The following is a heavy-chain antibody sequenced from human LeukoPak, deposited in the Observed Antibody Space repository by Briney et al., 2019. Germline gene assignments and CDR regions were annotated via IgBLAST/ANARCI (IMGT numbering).Heavy chain of an antibody. D-gene: IGHD3-22*01. Sequence: GGSLRLSCAVSGFTFSSYSMNWVRQAPGKGLEWVSSISSSSSYIYYADSVKGRFTISRDNAKNSLYLQMNSLRAEDTAVYYCARVGSSGYFVLDAFDIWGQGTMVTVSS. CDR2: ISSSSSYI. CDR1: GFTFSSYS. CDR3: ARVGSSGYFVLDAFDI. V-gene: IGHV3-21*01. J-gene: IGHJ3*02.